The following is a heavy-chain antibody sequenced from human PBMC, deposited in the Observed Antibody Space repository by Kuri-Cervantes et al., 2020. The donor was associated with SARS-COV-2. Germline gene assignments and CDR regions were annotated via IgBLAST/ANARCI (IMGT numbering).Heavy chain of an antibody. CDR1: GFTFSSYG. J-gene: IGHJ4*02. V-gene: IGHV3-30*02. D-gene: IGHD6-13*01. CDR3: SRVRGGGRAAAGLDY. Sequence: GESLKISCAASGFTFSSYGMHWVRQAPGKGLEWVAFIRYDGSNKYYAGSVKGRFTFSRDNSKNTLYLQMNSLRAEDTAVYYCSRVRGGGRAAAGLDYWGQGTLVTVSS. CDR2: IRYDGSNK.